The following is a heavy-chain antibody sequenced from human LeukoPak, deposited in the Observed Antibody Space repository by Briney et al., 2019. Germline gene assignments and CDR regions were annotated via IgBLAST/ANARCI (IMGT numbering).Heavy chain of an antibody. Sequence: GGSLRLSCTASGFTFGDYLMSWFRQAPGKGLEWIGFISGGTTEYAASVKGRFTISRDDSTSIAYLQMNSLRTEDTAVYFCAKFEGATIPGWFNDYWGQGILVTVSS. CDR2: ISGGTT. CDR3: AKFEGATIPGWFNDY. CDR1: GFTFGDYL. J-gene: IGHJ4*02. V-gene: IGHV3-49*03. D-gene: IGHD6-19*01.